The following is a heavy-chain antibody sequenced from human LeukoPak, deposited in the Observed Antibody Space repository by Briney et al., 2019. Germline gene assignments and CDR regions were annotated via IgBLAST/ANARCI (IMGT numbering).Heavy chain of an antibody. J-gene: IGHJ2*01. CDR1: GFTFSSYS. Sequence: GGSLRLSCAASGFTFSSYSMNWVRQAPGKGLECVSSISSSSSYIYYADSVKGRFTISRDNAKNSLYLQMNSLRAEDTAVYYCARDPYSGYANWYFDLWGRGNLVTVSS. V-gene: IGHV3-21*01. CDR2: ISSSSSYI. D-gene: IGHD5-12*01. CDR3: ARDPYSGYANWYFDL.